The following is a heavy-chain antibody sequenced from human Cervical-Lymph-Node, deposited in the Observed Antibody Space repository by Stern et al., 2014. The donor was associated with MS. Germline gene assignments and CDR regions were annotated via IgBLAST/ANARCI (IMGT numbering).Heavy chain of an antibody. CDR3: ATDRDDFRSGYSAPTKGYGLDV. CDR1: GYTLTELS. V-gene: IGHV1-24*01. CDR2: FDPEDGET. D-gene: IGHD3-3*01. J-gene: IGHJ6*02. Sequence: QVQLEESWAEVKKPGASVKVSCKVSGYTLTELSMHWVRQAPGKGLEWMGGFDPEDGETIYAQKFQGRVTMTEDTSTDTAYMELSSLRSEDTAVYYCATDRDDFRSGYSAPTKGYGLDVWGQGTTVTVTS.